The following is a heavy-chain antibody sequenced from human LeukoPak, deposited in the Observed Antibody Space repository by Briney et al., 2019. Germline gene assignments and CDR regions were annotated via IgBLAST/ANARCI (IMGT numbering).Heavy chain of an antibody. V-gene: IGHV3-11*01. Sequence: GGSLRLSCAASGFIFSDYNMSWIRQAPGEGLEWVSYITNIGGTVYYADSVKGRFTISRDNAKNSLSLQMNSLRAEDTAVYYCAKRGTYGSHAFDIWGRGTTVSVSS. CDR1: GFIFSDYN. CDR3: AKRGTYGSHAFDI. J-gene: IGHJ3*02. CDR2: ITNIGGTV. D-gene: IGHD2-8*01.